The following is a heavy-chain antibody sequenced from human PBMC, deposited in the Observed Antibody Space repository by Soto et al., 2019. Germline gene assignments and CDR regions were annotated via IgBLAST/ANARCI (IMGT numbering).Heavy chain of an antibody. CDR3: VRRHVSATGIDY. CDR2: INAANGDT. CDR1: GYTFTSYG. J-gene: IGHJ4*02. V-gene: IGHV1-3*01. Sequence: GASVKVSCKASGYTFTSYGIHWVRQAPGQRLEWMGWINAANGDTKYSPKLQGRVTITRDTSASTAYMELSSLRSEDTAVYYCVRRHVSATGIDYWGPGTLVTVSS. D-gene: IGHD6-13*01.